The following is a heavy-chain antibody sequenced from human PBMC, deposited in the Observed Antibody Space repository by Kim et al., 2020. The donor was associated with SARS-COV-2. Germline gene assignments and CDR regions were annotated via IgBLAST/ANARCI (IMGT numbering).Heavy chain of an antibody. CDR2: ISWNSANI. CDR3: AKDLQVATGMDV. V-gene: IGHV3-9*01. J-gene: IGHJ6*02. Sequence: GGSLRLSCVASGFTFGDYAMHWVRQAPGKGLEWVSGISWNSANIGYADSVKGRFIISRDNAKNSLYLQMNSLTVEDTALYYCAKDLQVATGMDVWGQGTTVTVSS. CDR1: GFTFGDYA. D-gene: IGHD5-12*01.